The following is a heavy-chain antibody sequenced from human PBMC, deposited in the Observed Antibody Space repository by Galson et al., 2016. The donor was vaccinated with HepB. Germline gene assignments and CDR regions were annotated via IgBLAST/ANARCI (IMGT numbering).Heavy chain of an antibody. J-gene: IGHJ4*01. V-gene: IGHV3-7*01. Sequence: SLRLSCAASGFIFINYWMSWVRQAPGKGLEWVANINQGGSAKDYVGSMKGRFTISRDNAKNSLFLQMNSLRVEDTAVYYCARFLMGVTVHDLDCWGHGTPVTVSS. D-gene: IGHD3-16*02. CDR3: ARFLMGVTVHDLDC. CDR2: INQGGSAK. CDR1: GFIFINYW.